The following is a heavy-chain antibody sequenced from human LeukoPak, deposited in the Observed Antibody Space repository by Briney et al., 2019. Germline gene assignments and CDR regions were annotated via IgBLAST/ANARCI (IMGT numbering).Heavy chain of an antibody. D-gene: IGHD1-26*01. CDR3: ARDRVGGSYNY. CDR1: GLTFSSYW. Sequence: PGGSLRLSCTASGLTFSSYWMSWVRQAPGKGLEWVANIKQDGSEKYYVDSVKGRFTISRDNAKNSLYLQMNSLRAEDTAVYYCARDRVGGSYNYWGQGTLVTVSS. V-gene: IGHV3-7*01. CDR2: IKQDGSEK. J-gene: IGHJ4*02.